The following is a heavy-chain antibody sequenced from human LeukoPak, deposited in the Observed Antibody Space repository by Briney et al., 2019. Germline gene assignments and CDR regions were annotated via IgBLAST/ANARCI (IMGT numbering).Heavy chain of an antibody. CDR1: GFTFDDYA. CDR2: ISWNSGSI. Sequence: GGSLRLSCAASGFTFDDYAMHWVRQAPGKGLEWVSGISWNSGSIGYADSVKGQFTISRDNAKNSLYLQMNSLRAEDTALYYCAKDLGGPIAVAGLDYWGQGTLVTVSS. CDR3: AKDLGGPIAVAGLDY. D-gene: IGHD6-19*01. J-gene: IGHJ4*02. V-gene: IGHV3-9*01.